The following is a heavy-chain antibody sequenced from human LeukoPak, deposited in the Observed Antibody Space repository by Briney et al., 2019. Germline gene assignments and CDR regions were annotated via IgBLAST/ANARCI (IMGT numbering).Heavy chain of an antibody. Sequence: SETVSLTCTVSGGSISSGSYYWSWIRQPAGKGLEWIGRIYTSGSTNYNPSLKSRVTISVDTSKNQFSLKLSSVTAADTAVYYCAREGTGSLNERLLWFGEFVDYWGQGTLVTVSS. CDR3: AREGTGSLNERLLWFGEFVDY. V-gene: IGHV4-61*02. J-gene: IGHJ4*02. CDR1: GGSISSGSYY. CDR2: IYTSGST. D-gene: IGHD3-10*01.